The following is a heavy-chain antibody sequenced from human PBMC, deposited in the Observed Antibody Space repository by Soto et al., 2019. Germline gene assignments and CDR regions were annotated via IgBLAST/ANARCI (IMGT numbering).Heavy chain of an antibody. V-gene: IGHV4-59*01. CDR3: ARDRGGVASNWFDP. CDR2: IHYSGST. D-gene: IGHD3-10*01. J-gene: IGHJ5*02. Sequence: PSETLSLTCTVSGGSINSYYWSWIRQPPGKGLEWIGYIHYSGSTKYNPSLKSRVTISVDTSKNQFSLKLSSVTAADTAVYYCARDRGGVASNWFDPWGQGTLVTVSS. CDR1: GGSINSYY.